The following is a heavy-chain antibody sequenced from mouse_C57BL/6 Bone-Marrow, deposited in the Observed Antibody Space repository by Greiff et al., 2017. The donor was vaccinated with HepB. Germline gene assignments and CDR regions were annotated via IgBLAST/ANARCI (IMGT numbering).Heavy chain of an antibody. V-gene: IGHV1-61*01. Sequence: QVQLQQPGAELVRPGSSVKLSCKASGYTFTSYWMDWVKQRPGQGLEWIGNIYPSDSETHYNQKFKDKATLTVDKSSSTAYMQLSSLTSEDSAVYYCARSLSTMTYRWFAYWGQGTLVTVSA. CDR2: IYPSDSET. D-gene: IGHD2-4*01. CDR1: GYTFTSYW. J-gene: IGHJ3*01. CDR3: ARSLSTMTYRWFAY.